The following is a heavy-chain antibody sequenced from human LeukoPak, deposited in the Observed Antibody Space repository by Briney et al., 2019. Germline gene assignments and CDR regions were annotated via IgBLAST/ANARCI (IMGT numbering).Heavy chain of an antibody. CDR3: ARDFFDVVPAATNFQH. V-gene: IGHV3-48*03. CDR2: ISSSGSTI. J-gene: IGHJ1*01. CDR1: GFTFSSYE. Sequence: PGGSLRLSCAASGFTFSSYEMNWVRQAPGKGLEWVSYISSSGSTIYYADSVKGRFTISRDNAENSLYLQMNSLRAEDTAVYYCARDFFDVVPAATNFQHWGQGTLVTVSS. D-gene: IGHD2-2*01.